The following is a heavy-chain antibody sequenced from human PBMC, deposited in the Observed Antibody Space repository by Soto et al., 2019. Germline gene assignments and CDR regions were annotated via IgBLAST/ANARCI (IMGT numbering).Heavy chain of an antibody. V-gene: IGHV2-5*02. Sequence: QITLKESGPTLVKPTQTLTLTCTFSGFSLSTSGVGVGWIRQPPGKALEWLALIYWDDDKRYSPSLKSRLTITKDTSTNQVVLTMTNMDPVDTATYYCAHSRARPMVRGVIFDYWGQGTLVTVSS. D-gene: IGHD3-10*01. CDR1: GFSLSTSGVG. CDR2: IYWDDDK. CDR3: AHSRARPMVRGVIFDY. J-gene: IGHJ4*02.